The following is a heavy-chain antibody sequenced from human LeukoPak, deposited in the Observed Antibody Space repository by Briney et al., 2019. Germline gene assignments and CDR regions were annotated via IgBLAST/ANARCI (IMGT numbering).Heavy chain of an antibody. J-gene: IGHJ6*03. V-gene: IGHV3-21*01. CDR3: ARVPIGVGANLYYYYYYMDV. CDR2: ISSSSSYI. D-gene: IGHD1-26*01. Sequence: PGGSLRLSCAASGFTFSSYSMNWVRQAPGKGLKWVSSISSSSSYIYYADSVKGRFTISRDNAKNSLYLQMNSLRAEDTAVYYCARVPIGVGANLYYYYYYMDVWGKGTTVTVSS. CDR1: GFTFSSYS.